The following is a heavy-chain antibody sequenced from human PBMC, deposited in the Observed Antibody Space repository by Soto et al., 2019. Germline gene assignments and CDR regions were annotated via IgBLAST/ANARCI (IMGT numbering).Heavy chain of an antibody. Sequence: GGSLRLSCAASGFTFSNAWMSWVRQAPGKGLEWVGRIKSETDGGTTDYAAPVKGRFTISRDDSKNTLYLQMNSLKTEDTAVYYCTEHDDYGDYFDYWGQGTLVTVSS. J-gene: IGHJ4*02. CDR1: GFTFSNAW. D-gene: IGHD4-17*01. CDR2: IKSETDGGTT. V-gene: IGHV3-15*01. CDR3: TEHDDYGDYFDY.